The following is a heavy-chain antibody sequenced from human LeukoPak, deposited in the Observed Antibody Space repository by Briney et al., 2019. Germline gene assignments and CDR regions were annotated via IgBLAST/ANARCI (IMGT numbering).Heavy chain of an antibody. V-gene: IGHV3-30*02. D-gene: IGHD6-13*01. J-gene: IGHJ4*02. CDR1: GFTFSSCG. CDR3: AKSPSSWKFDD. CDR2: IRYHGSDK. Sequence: GGSLRLSCAASGFTFSSCGMHWVRQAPGKGLEWVAFIRYHGSDKYYADSVKCRFTISRDNSENTLYLQMNSLRAEDTAVYYCAKSPSSWKFDDWGQGTLVTVSS.